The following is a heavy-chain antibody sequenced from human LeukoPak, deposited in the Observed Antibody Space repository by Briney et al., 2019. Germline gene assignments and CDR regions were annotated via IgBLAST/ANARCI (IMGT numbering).Heavy chain of an antibody. Sequence: GGSLRLSCAASGFTFSSYWMSWVRQVPGQGLEWVANIKEDGSEKYYVDSVKGRFTISRDNAKNSLYLQMNSLKAEDTAVYYCARDRSEGYSSGWPKRSFYFYYYMDVWGKGTTVTVSS. D-gene: IGHD5-18*01. J-gene: IGHJ6*03. CDR1: GFTFSSYW. CDR2: IKEDGSEK. V-gene: IGHV3-7*01. CDR3: ARDRSEGYSSGWPKRSFYFYYYMDV.